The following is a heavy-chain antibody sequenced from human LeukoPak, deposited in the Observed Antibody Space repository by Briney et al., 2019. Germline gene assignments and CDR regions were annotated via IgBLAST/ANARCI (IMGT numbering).Heavy chain of an antibody. Sequence: ASVKVSCKASGYTFTNYGISWVRQAPGQGLEWMGIINPSGSSTVYAQKFQGRVTMTRDTSTSIVYMELSSLRSEDTAVYYCVRDSSGWYAGLPTPYYMDVWGKGTTVTVSS. CDR1: GYTFTNYG. CDR3: VRDSSGWYAGLPTPYYMDV. V-gene: IGHV1-46*01. D-gene: IGHD6-19*01. J-gene: IGHJ6*03. CDR2: INPSGSST.